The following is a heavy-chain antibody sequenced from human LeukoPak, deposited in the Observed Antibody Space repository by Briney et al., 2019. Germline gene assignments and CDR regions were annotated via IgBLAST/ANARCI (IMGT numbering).Heavy chain of an antibody. J-gene: IGHJ5*02. CDR1: GFTFSSYG. CDR3: ARGSAQWLVYWFDP. CDR2: IWYDGSNK. D-gene: IGHD6-19*01. V-gene: IGHV3-33*01. Sequence: PGRSLRLSCAASGFTFSSYGMHWVRQAPGKGLEWVAVIWYDGSNKYYADSVKGRFAISRDNSKNTLYLQMNSLRAEDTAVYYYARGSAQWLVYWFDPWGQGTLVTVSS.